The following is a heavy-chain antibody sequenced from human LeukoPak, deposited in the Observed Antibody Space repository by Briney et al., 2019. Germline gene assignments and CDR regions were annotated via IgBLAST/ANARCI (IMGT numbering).Heavy chain of an antibody. V-gene: IGHV3-21*01. Sequence: GGSLRLSCAASGFTFSSYSFNWVRQAPGKGLEWVSSISTSSSSIYYADSVKGRFTISRDNAKNSLYLQMNSLRAEDTAVYYCARENNCSGGSCPLDYWGQGTLVTVSS. J-gene: IGHJ4*02. CDR3: ARENNCSGGSCPLDY. CDR2: ISTSSSSI. CDR1: GFTFSSYS. D-gene: IGHD2-15*01.